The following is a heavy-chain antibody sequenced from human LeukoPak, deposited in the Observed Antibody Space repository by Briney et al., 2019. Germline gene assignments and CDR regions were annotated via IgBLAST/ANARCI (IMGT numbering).Heavy chain of an antibody. J-gene: IGHJ4*02. V-gene: IGHV1-2*06. CDR1: GYTFTGYY. CDR2: INPNSGGT. D-gene: IGHD1-26*01. CDR3: AREEWELGGHDY. Sequence: ASVKVSCXASGYTFTGYYMHWVRQAPGQGLEWMGRINPNSGGTNYAQKFQGRVTMTRDTSISTAYMELSRLRSDDTAVYYCAREEWELGGHDYWGQGTLVTVSS.